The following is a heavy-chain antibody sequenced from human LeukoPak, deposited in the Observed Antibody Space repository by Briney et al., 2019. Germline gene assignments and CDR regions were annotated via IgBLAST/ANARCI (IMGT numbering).Heavy chain of an antibody. CDR3: ARLTISSIAARHNYYYYMDV. CDR1: GYTFTGYY. D-gene: IGHD6-6*01. Sequence: ASVKVSCKASGYTFTGYYMHWVRQAPGQGLEWMGWINPNSGGTNYPQKFQGRVTMTRDTSISTAYMELSRLRSDDTAVYYCARLTISSIAARHNYYYYMDVWGKGTTVTVSS. J-gene: IGHJ6*03. CDR2: INPNSGGT. V-gene: IGHV1-2*02.